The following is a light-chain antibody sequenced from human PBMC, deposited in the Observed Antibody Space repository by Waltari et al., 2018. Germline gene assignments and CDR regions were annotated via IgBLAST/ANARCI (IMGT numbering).Light chain of an antibody. V-gene: IGLV2-14*01. CDR1: SSVVGGSNY. CDR2: EVS. CDR3: SSYTSSSVI. J-gene: IGLJ2*01. Sequence: QSALTQPASVSGSPGQSLTLPCPGTSSVVGGSNYVSWYQQHPDKAPKLMIYEVSNRPSGVSNRFSGSKSGNTASLTIYGLQAEDEADYYCSSYTSSSVIFGGGTKLTVL.